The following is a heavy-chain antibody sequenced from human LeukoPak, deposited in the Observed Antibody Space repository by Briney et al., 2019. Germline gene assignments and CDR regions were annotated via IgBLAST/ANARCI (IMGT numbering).Heavy chain of an antibody. V-gene: IGHV4-39*01. CDR2: IHYSGST. CDR3: ARNTGGSFAPFGY. Sequence: SETLSLTCTASSGSISSSSHYWGWIRQPPGKGLEWIGTIHYSGSTSYNPSLKSRVTVSVDTSKNQFSLKLTSVTAADTAVYYCARNTGGSFAPFGYWGQGTLVTVSP. CDR1: SGSISSSSHY. J-gene: IGHJ4*02. D-gene: IGHD1-26*01.